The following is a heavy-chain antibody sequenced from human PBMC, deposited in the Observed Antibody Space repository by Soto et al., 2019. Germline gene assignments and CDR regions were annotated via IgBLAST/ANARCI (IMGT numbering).Heavy chain of an antibody. CDR3: ARGRGRYSSGWSWFDP. J-gene: IGHJ5*02. CDR1: GGTIRSPDW. Sequence: SETLSLTCGVSGGTIRSPDWWTWVRQPPGKGLEWIGEIFQSGSTNYTPSLESRVTISVDKSKDQFSLTLTSVTAADTAVYFCARGRGRYSSGWSWFDPWGQGILVTVS. D-gene: IGHD6-19*01. V-gene: IGHV4-4*02. CDR2: IFQSGST.